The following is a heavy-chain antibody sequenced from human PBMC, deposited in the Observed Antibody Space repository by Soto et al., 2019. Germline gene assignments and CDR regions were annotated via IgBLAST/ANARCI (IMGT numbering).Heavy chain of an antibody. D-gene: IGHD3-3*01. CDR2: IYYSGST. CDR1: GGSISSYY. J-gene: IGHJ4*02. Sequence: PSETLSLTCTVSGGSISSYYWSWIRQPPGKGLEWIGYIYYSGSTNYNPSLKSRVTISVDTSKNQFSLKLSSVTAADTAVYYCAREDDFWSGYNVWGQGTLVTVSS. CDR3: AREDDFWSGYNV. V-gene: IGHV4-59*01.